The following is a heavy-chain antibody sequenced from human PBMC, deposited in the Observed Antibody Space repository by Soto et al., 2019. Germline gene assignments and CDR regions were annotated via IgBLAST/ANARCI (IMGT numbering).Heavy chain of an antibody. V-gene: IGHV2-5*02. D-gene: IGHD1-1*01. Sequence: QITLKESGPTLVQPTQTLTLTCTFSGFSLITDRVAVGWIRQPPGKALEWLALTFWDDEKRCSPSLTSTLTITKAASRNQVIRTMTNVDPVDTATYYCARRRYNGAYYFDPWGQGILVTVSP. CDR2: TFWDDEK. J-gene: IGHJ4*02. CDR1: GFSLITDRVA. CDR3: ARRRYNGAYYFDP.